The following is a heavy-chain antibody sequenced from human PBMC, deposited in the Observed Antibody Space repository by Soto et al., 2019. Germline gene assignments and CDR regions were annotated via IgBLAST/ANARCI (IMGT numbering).Heavy chain of an antibody. J-gene: IGHJ6*02. Sequence: GSLRLSCAASGFTFSSYDMHWVRQATGKGLEWVSAIGTAGDTYYPGSVKGRFTISRENAKNSLYLQMNSLRAEDTAVYYCARGHYGSGSYYYYYYGMDVWGQGTTVTVSS. D-gene: IGHD3-10*01. CDR2: IGTAGDT. CDR1: GFTFSSYD. CDR3: ARGHYGSGSYYYYYYGMDV. V-gene: IGHV3-13*01.